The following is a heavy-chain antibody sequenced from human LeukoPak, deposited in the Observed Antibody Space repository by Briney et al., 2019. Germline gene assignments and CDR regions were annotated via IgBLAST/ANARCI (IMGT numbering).Heavy chain of an antibody. CDR1: GVSIGSGDYS. Sequence: PSETLSLTCAVSGVSIGSGDYSWSWLRQPPGKGLEWIGYIYHSGTTYYNPSLKSRGTISLDRSKNQFSLKLTSVTAADTAVYYCAGDFGSGSYRFDYWGQGTLVTVSS. J-gene: IGHJ4*02. CDR2: IYHSGTT. CDR3: AGDFGSGSYRFDY. V-gene: IGHV4-30-2*01. D-gene: IGHD3-10*01.